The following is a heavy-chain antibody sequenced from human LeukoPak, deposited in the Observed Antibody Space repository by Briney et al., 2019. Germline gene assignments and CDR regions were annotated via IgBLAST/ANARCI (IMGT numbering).Heavy chain of an antibody. Sequence: GESLQISCKGSGYRFTSYWIGWVRQLPGKGLAWMGIIYPGDSDTRYSPSFQGQVTISADKSISTAYLQWSSLKASDTAMYYCARHSGYYGSGSYFFYFQHWGQGTLVTVSS. D-gene: IGHD3-10*01. J-gene: IGHJ1*01. CDR3: ARHSGYYGSGSYFFYFQH. CDR2: IYPGDSDT. V-gene: IGHV5-51*01. CDR1: GYRFTSYW.